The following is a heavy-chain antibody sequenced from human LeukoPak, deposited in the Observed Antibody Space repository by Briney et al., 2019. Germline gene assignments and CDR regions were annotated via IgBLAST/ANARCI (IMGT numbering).Heavy chain of an antibody. Sequence: SQTLSLTFAFSGDSDSSNAWNWLGQSPSRGLEWLGRTYYRSKWYNDYAVSVKSRITINPDTSKIQFPLQLNSVSPECTAIYYLALGGREYCTSSSCYFDYWGQGTLVTVSS. CDR2: TYYRSKWYN. CDR1: GDSDSSNA. D-gene: IGHD2-2*01. V-gene: IGHV6-1*01. CDR3: ALGGREYCTSSSCYFDY. J-gene: IGHJ4*02.